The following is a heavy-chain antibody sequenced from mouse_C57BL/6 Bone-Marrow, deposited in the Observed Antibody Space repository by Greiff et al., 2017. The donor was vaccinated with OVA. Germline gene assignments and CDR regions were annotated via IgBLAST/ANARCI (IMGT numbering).Heavy chain of an antibody. CDR3: VRGTVYYFDY. CDR1: GFSFNTYA. V-gene: IGHV10-1*01. CDR2: IRSKSNNYAT. Sequence: EVQLVESGGGLVQPKGSLKLSCAASGFSFNTYAMNWVRQAPGTGLEWVARIRSKSNNYATYYADSVKDRFTISRDDSESMLYLQMNNLKTEDTAMYYCVRGTVYYFDYWGQGTTLTVSS. D-gene: IGHD2-14*01. J-gene: IGHJ2*01.